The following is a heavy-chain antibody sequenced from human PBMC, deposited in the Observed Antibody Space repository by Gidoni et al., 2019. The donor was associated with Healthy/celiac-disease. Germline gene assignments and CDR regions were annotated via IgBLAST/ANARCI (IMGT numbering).Heavy chain of an antibody. Sequence: EVQLVQSGAEVKKPGESLKISCKGSGSSFTSYWIGWVRQMPGKGLEWMGIIYPGDSDTRYSPSFQGQVTISADKSISTAYLQWSSLKASDTAMYYCAREGTGYCSGGSCHWYFDLWGRGTLVTVSS. CDR3: AREGTGYCSGGSCHWYFDL. CDR1: GSSFTSYW. V-gene: IGHV5-51*03. CDR2: IYPGDSDT. D-gene: IGHD2-15*01. J-gene: IGHJ2*01.